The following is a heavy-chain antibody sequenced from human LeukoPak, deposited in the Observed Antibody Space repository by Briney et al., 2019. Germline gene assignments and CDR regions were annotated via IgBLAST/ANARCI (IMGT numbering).Heavy chain of an antibody. CDR3: ARGQGGWYGGRYYFDY. Sequence: PSETLSLTCTVSGGSISSYYWSWIRQPPGKGLEWIGYIYYSGSTNYNPSLKSRVTISVDTSKNQFSLKLSSVTAADTAVYYCARGQGGWYGGRYYFDYWGQGTLVTVSS. CDR1: GGSISSYY. D-gene: IGHD6-19*01. J-gene: IGHJ4*02. V-gene: IGHV4-59*01. CDR2: IYYSGST.